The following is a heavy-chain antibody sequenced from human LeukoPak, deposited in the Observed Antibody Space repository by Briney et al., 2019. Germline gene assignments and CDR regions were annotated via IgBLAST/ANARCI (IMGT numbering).Heavy chain of an antibody. CDR3: AKGQLFF. CDR1: GFTFDDYA. D-gene: IGHD2-2*01. V-gene: IGHV3-9*01. Sequence: GGSLRLSCAASGFTFDDYAMHWVRQAPGKGLEWVSGISWNSGSIGYADSVKGRFTISRDNAKNSLYLQMNSLRAEDTALYYCAKGQLFFWGQGTLVTVSS. J-gene: IGHJ4*02. CDR2: ISWNSGSI.